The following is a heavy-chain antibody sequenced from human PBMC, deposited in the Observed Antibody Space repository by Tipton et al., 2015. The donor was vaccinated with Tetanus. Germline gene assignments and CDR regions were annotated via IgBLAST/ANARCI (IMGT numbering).Heavy chain of an antibody. CDR3: ASGSTLDY. V-gene: IGHV3-21*01. CDR2: ISSTSSYI. CDR1: GFTFGSYT. Sequence: SLRLSCAASGFTFGSYTMNWVRQAPGKGLEWVASISSTSSYIYYADSVKGRFTISRDNAKSSLYLQMNSLTADDTAVYYCASGSTLDYWGLGTLVTVSS. D-gene: IGHD6-25*01. J-gene: IGHJ4*02.